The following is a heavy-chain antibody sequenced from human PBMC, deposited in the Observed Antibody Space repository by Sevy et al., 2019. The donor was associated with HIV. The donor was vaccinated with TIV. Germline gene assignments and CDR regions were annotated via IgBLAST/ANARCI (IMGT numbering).Heavy chain of an antibody. D-gene: IGHD3-10*01. V-gene: IGHV3-30*02. CDR3: AKGLGMVQGALLSDDI. CDR2: IWYDGSTK. J-gene: IGHJ3*02. CDR1: GFTFRSYG. Sequence: EGSLRLSCAASGFTFRSYGMHWVRQAPGKGLEWVAFIWYDGSTKYYADSVKGRFTISRDNSKNTLYLQMNSLRGDDTSLYYCAKGLGMVQGALLSDDIWGQGTMVTVSS.